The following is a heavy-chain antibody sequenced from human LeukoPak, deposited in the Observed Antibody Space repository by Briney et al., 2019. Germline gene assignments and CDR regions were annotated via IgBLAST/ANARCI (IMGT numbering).Heavy chain of an antibody. CDR2: INPSGGST. J-gene: IGHJ4*02. D-gene: IGHD6-6*01. CDR1: GYTFTSYY. CDR3: ASSEQLVPDY. V-gene: IGHV1-46*01. Sequence: ASVKVSCKASGYTFTSYYIHWVRQAPGQGLEWMGIINPSGGSTSYAQKFQGRVTMTRGTSTSTVYMEVSSLRSEDAAVYYCASSEQLVPDYWGQGTLVTVSS.